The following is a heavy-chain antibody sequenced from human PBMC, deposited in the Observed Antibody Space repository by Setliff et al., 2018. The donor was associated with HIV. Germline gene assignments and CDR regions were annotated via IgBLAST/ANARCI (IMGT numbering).Heavy chain of an antibody. V-gene: IGHV1-69*13. CDR1: DVTPSNYA. J-gene: IGHJ4*02. CDR2: IIPVFATA. Sequence: SVKVSCKVSDVTPSNYALNWVRQAPGQGLEWMGAIIPVFATANYAQKFQGRDTITADESTLTAYMELSSLTSEDTAVYFCARGTGSYSYFDSWGLGTLVTVSS. D-gene: IGHD1-26*01. CDR3: ARGTGSYSYFDS.